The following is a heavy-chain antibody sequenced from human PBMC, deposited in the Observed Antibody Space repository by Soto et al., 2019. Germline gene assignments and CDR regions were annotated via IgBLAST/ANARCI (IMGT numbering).Heavy chain of an antibody. D-gene: IGHD1-26*01. CDR1: GGSISSSSYY. Sequence: SETLSLTCTVSGGSISSSSYYWGWIRQPPGKGLEWIGSISYSGSTYYNPSLKSRVTISVDMSKNQFSLELRSLRSDDTAVYYCARAGTPSRSGSLIWFDPWGQGTLVTVSS. CDR2: ISYSGST. J-gene: IGHJ5*02. V-gene: IGHV4-39*07. CDR3: ARAGTPSRSGSLIWFDP.